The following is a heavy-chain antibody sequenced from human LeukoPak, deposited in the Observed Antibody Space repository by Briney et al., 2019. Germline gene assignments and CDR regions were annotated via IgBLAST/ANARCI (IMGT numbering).Heavy chain of an antibody. CDR2: IIPIFGIA. CDR3: ARDHETFLERLFPRWFDP. J-gene: IGHJ5*02. CDR1: VGTCSSYA. V-gene: IGHV1-69*04. D-gene: IGHD3-3*02. Sequence: ASVKVSCKASVGTCSSYAISWVRQAPGQGLEWMGRIIPIFGIANYAQKFQGRVTITADKSTSTAYMELSSLRSEDTAVYYCARDHETFLERLFPRWFDPWGQGTLVTVSS.